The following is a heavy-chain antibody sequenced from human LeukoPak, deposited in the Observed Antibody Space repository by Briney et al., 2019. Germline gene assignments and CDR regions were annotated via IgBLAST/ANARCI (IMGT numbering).Heavy chain of an antibody. CDR2: IKSKTDGGTT. CDR3: TTYRFPPRATTLDY. D-gene: IGHD1-26*01. CDR1: GFTFSNAW. Sequence: PGGSLRLSCAASGFTFSNAWMSWVRQAPGKRLEWVGRIKSKTDGGTTDYAAPVKGRFTISRDDSKNTLYLQMNSLKTEDTAVYYCTTYRFPPRATTLDYWGQGTLVIVSS. V-gene: IGHV3-15*01. J-gene: IGHJ4*02.